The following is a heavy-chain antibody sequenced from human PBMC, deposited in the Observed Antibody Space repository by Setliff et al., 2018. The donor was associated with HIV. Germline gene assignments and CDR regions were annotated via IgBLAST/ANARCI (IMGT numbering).Heavy chain of an antibody. Sequence: GESPKISCKGSGYRFTSFWIAWVRQMPGKGLEWMGIIYPGDSDTRYSPSFQGQVTISVDKSIATAYLQVNDLKTSDTATYYCARHDGRSMNAFDIWGPGTMVTVSS. V-gene: IGHV5-51*01. D-gene: IGHD6-13*01. CDR3: ARHDGRSMNAFDI. J-gene: IGHJ3*02. CDR1: GYRFTSFW. CDR2: IYPGDSDT.